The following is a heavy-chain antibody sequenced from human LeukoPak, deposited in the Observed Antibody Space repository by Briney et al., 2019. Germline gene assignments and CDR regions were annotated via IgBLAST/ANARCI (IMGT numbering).Heavy chain of an antibody. J-gene: IGHJ4*02. Sequence: GGSLRLSCAASGFTFTTYWLGWVRQPPGKGLEWVANIKQDGTEKYYVDSVKGRLTISRDNAKNSLYLQMNTLRVEDTAIYYCVRVALYYYGSGSYYFFEHWGQGTPVTASS. CDR2: IKQDGTEK. D-gene: IGHD3-10*01. V-gene: IGHV3-7*01. CDR3: VRVALYYYGSGSYYFFEH. CDR1: GFTFTTYW.